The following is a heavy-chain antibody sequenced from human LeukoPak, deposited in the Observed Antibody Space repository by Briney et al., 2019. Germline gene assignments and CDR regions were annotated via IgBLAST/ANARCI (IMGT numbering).Heavy chain of an antibody. Sequence: KTSETLSLTCTVSGGSISSYYWSWIRQPPGKGLEWIGYIYHSGSTNYNPSLKSRVTISVDTSKNQFSLKLSSVTAADTAVYYCVAGYDSSGPDAFDIWGQGTMVTVSS. V-gene: IGHV4-59*01. D-gene: IGHD3-22*01. CDR1: GGSISSYY. J-gene: IGHJ3*02. CDR3: VAGYDSSGPDAFDI. CDR2: IYHSGST.